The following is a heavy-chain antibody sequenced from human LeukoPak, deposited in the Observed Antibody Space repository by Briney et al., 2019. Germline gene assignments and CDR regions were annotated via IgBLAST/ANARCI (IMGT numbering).Heavy chain of an antibody. V-gene: IGHV3-23*01. CDR3: AKGSDYYGSVTSKKTD. J-gene: IGHJ4*02. CDR1: GFTFSNYA. CDR2: ISRGSGNI. Sequence: GGSLRLSCAASGFTFSNYAMHWVRQAPGKGLEWVSLISRGSGNIYYVDSVKGRFTISRDNSKNTLYVQMTSLRAEDTAIYYCAKGSDYYGSVTSKKTDWGQGTLVTVSS. D-gene: IGHD3-10*01.